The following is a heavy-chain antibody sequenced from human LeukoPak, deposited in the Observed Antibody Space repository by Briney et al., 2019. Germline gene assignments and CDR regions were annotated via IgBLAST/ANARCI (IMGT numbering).Heavy chain of an antibody. Sequence: GGSLRLSCAASGFTFSSYAMSWVRQAPGKGLERVSAISGSGGSTYYADSVKGRFTISRDNSKNTLYLQMNSLRAEDTAIYYCAKDLDRTVNNWFDPWGQGTLVTVSS. CDR3: AKDLDRTVNNWFDP. V-gene: IGHV3-23*01. CDR2: ISGSGGST. J-gene: IGHJ5*02. CDR1: GFTFSSYA. D-gene: IGHD4-11*01.